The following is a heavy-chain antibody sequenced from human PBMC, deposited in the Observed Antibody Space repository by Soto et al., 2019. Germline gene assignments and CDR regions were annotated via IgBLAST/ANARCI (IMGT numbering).Heavy chain of an antibody. D-gene: IGHD3-22*01. CDR1: GFTFSSYG. CDR3: AREGDSSGYYYFDY. CDR2: IWYDGSNK. V-gene: IGHV3-33*01. Sequence: QVQLVESGGGVVQPGRSLRLSCAASGFTFSSYGMHWVRQAPGKGLGWVAVIWYDGSNKYYADSVKGRFTISRDNSKNTLYLQMNSLRAEDTAVYYCAREGDSSGYYYFDYWGQGTLVTVSS. J-gene: IGHJ4*02.